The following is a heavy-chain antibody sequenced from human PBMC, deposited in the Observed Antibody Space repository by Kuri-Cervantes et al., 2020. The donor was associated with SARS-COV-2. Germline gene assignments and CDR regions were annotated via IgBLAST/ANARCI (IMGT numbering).Heavy chain of an antibody. V-gene: IGHV3-33*01. Sequence: GGSLRLSCAASGFTFSYYGMHWVRQAPGKGLEWVAVIWYDGSNKYYADSVKGRFTISRDNSKNMLFLQMNSLRAEDTAVYYCVRDGDHWNFDYWGQGTLVTVSS. CDR3: VRDGDHWNFDY. J-gene: IGHJ4*02. D-gene: IGHD1-1*01. CDR2: IWYDGSNK. CDR1: GFTFSYYG.